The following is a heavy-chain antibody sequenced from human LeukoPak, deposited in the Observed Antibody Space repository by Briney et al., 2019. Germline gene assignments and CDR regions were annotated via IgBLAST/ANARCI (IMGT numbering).Heavy chain of an antibody. CDR1: GGSISSYY. V-gene: IGHV4-59*01. D-gene: IGHD3-9*01. CDR3: ARERGPYDILTGYGMDV. CDR2: IYYSGST. Sequence: SETLSLTCTVSGGSISSYYWSWIRQPPGKGLEWIGYIYYSGSTNYNPSLKSRVTISVDTSKNQFSLKLSSVTAADTAAYYCARERGPYDILTGYGMDVWGKGTTVTVSS. J-gene: IGHJ6*04.